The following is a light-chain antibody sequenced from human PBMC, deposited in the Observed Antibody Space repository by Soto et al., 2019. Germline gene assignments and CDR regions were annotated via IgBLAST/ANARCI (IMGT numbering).Light chain of an antibody. V-gene: IGLV2-14*03. CDR1: SSDVGGYNS. Sequence: QSVLTQPASVSGSPGQSITISCTGTSSDVGGYNSVSWYQQHPGKAPKLMIYEVSHRPSGVSNRFSGSKSASTASLTISGLQAEDEADYYCSSFTTSTTYVFGTGTKVTVL. CDR2: EVS. J-gene: IGLJ1*01. CDR3: SSFTTSTTYV.